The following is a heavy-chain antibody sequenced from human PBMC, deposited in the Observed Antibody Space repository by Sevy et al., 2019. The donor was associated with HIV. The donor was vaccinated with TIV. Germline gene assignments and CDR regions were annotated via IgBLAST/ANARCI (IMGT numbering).Heavy chain of an antibody. CDR1: GFTFSSYS. Sequence: GGSLRLSCAASGFTFSSYSMNWVRQAPGKGLEWVSYISSSSSTIYYADSVKGRFTISRDNAKNSLYLQMNSLRAEDTAVYYCASPYYDYIWAWGMDVWGQGTTVTVSS. J-gene: IGHJ6*02. CDR3: ASPYYDYIWAWGMDV. D-gene: IGHD3-16*01. CDR2: ISSSSSTI. V-gene: IGHV3-48*01.